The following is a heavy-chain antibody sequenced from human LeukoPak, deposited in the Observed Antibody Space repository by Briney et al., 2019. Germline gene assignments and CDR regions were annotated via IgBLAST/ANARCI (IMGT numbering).Heavy chain of an antibody. CDR1: GYTFTSYG. CDR3: ARQGGYCSSTSCPNWFDP. V-gene: IGHV1-18*01. CDR2: ISAYNGNT. J-gene: IGHJ5*02. Sequence: ASVKVSCKASGYTFTSYGISWVRQAPGQGLEWMGWISAYNGNTNYAQKLQGRVTMTTDTSTSTAYMELRSLRADDTAVYYCARQGGYCSSTSCPNWFDPWGQGTLVTVSS. D-gene: IGHD2-2*01.